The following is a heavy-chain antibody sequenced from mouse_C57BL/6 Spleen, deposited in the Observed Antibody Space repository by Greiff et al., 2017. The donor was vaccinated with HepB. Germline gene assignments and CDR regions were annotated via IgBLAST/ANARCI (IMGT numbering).Heavy chain of an antibody. CDR3: ASGGGNYGDWFAY. CDR2: ISDGGSYT. D-gene: IGHD2-1*01. V-gene: IGHV5-4*03. CDR1: GFTFSSYA. J-gene: IGHJ3*01. Sequence: EVKLMESGGGLVKPGGSLKLSCAASGFTFSSYAMSWVRQTPEKRLEWVATISDGGSYTYYPDNVKGRFTISRDNAKNNLYLQMSHLKSEDTAMYYCASGGGNYGDWFAYWGQVTLVTVSA.